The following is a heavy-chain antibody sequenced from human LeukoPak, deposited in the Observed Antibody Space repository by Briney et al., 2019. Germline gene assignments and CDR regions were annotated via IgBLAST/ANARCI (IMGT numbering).Heavy chain of an antibody. Sequence: GGSLRLSCAASGFTFSSYSMNWVRQAPGKGLEWVSSISSSSSYIYYADSVKGRFTISRDNSKNTLYLQMNSLRAEDTAVYYCARDAGYSYGYGTHFDYWGQGTLVTVSS. V-gene: IGHV3-21*01. D-gene: IGHD5-18*01. CDR2: ISSSSSYI. CDR1: GFTFSSYS. CDR3: ARDAGYSYGYGTHFDY. J-gene: IGHJ4*02.